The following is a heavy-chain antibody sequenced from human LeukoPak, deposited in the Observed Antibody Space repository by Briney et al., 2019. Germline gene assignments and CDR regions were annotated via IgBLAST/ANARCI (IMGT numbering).Heavy chain of an antibody. CDR1: GGSFSGYY. D-gene: IGHD5-24*01. CDR3: ARERRDGYNGVFDY. Sequence: SETLSLTCAVYGGSFSGYYWSWIRQPPGKGLEWIGEINHSGSTNYNPSLKSRVTISGDTSKNQFSLKLSSVTAADTAVYYCARERRDGYNGVFDYWGQGTLVTVSS. CDR2: INHSGST. V-gene: IGHV4-34*01. J-gene: IGHJ4*02.